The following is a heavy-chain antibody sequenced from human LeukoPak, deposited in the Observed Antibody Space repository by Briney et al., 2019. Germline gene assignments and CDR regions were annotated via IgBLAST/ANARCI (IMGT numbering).Heavy chain of an antibody. J-gene: IGHJ6*02. CDR2: ISGSGGST. D-gene: IGHD4-17*01. Sequence: GGSLRLSCAASGFTFSSYTINWVRQAPGQGLEWVSAISGSGGSTYYADSVKGRFTISRDNSKNTLYLQMNSLRAEDTAVYYCAKVQVRTTGYYYYYYGMDVWGQGTTVTVSS. CDR3: AKVQVRTTGYYYYYYGMDV. V-gene: IGHV3-23*01. CDR1: GFTFSSYT.